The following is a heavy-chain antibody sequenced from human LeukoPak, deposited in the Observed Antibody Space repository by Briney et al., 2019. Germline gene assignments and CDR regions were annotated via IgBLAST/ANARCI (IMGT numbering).Heavy chain of an antibody. CDR3: ASNRVGYSYGYSGRNFDY. CDR1: GYTFTGYY. V-gene: IGHV1-2*06. D-gene: IGHD5-18*01. CDR2: IIPNNGGT. J-gene: IGHJ4*02. Sequence: ASVKVSCKASGYTFTGYYIHWVRQAPGQGLEWMGRIIPNNGGTNYAQKFQGRVTMTRDTSISTAYMELSRLRPDDTAVYYCASNRVGYSYGYSGRNFDYWGQGTLVTVSS.